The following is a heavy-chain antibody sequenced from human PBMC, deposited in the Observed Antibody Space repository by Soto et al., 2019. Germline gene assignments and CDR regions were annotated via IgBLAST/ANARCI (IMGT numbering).Heavy chain of an antibody. CDR2: INRSGST. Sequence: QVQLQPWGAGLLKPSETLSLTCVVYGGSFSGYSWSWIRQSPGKGLEWIGEINRSGSTKYNPSLKSRVTISVDTSRNHFSLKLNSVTAADTAVYCCVRALVAATLGWFDPWGQGTLVTVSS. CDR1: GGSFSGYS. D-gene: IGHD2-15*01. CDR3: VRALVAATLGWFDP. V-gene: IGHV4-34*01. J-gene: IGHJ5*02.